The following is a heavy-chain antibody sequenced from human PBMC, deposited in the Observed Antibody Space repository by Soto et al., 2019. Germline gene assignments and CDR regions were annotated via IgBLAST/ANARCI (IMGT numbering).Heavy chain of an antibody. Sequence: QVQLQQWGAGLLKPSETLSLTCAVYGGSFSGYYWTWIRQPPGTGLEWIGEINHSGSTNYNPSLKSRFTISVDTSKNQFSLKLTSVPAADTAVYYCASDKITGLFDYWGQGTLVTVSS. D-gene: IGHD2-8*02. CDR1: GGSFSGYY. J-gene: IGHJ4*02. CDR2: INHSGST. CDR3: ASDKITGLFDY. V-gene: IGHV4-34*01.